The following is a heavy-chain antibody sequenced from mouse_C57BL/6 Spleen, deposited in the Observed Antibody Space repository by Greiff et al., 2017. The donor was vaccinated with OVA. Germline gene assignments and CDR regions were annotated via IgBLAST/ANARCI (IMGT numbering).Heavy chain of an antibody. CDR3: ARAIDDDGVFDY. Sequence: QVQLQQSGPELVKPGASVKISCKASGYAFSSSWMNWVKQRPGKGLEWIGRIYPGDGDTNYNGKFKGKATLTADKSSSTAYMQLSSLTSEDSAGYFCARAIDDDGVFDYWGQGTTVTVSS. D-gene: IGHD2-4*01. J-gene: IGHJ2*01. CDR1: GYAFSSSW. CDR2: IYPGDGDT. V-gene: IGHV1-82*01.